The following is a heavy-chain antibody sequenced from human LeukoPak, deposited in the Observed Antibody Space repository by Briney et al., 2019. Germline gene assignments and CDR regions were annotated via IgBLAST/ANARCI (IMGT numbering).Heavy chain of an antibody. CDR1: GFTFSSYA. CDR3: TTDIVVVPAALYGGAFDI. D-gene: IGHD2-2*01. Sequence: GRSLRLSCAASGFTFSSYAMHWVRQAPGKGLEWVGRIKSKTDGGTTDYAAPVKGRFTISRDDSKNTLYLQMNSLKTEDTAVYYCTTDIVVVPAALYGGAFDIWGQGTMVTVSS. CDR2: IKSKTDGGTT. V-gene: IGHV3-15*01. J-gene: IGHJ3*02.